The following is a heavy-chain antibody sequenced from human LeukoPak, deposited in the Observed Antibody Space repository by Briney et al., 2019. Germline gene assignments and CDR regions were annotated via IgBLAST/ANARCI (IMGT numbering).Heavy chain of an antibody. J-gene: IGHJ4*02. D-gene: IGHD5-18*01. CDR1: GFTFSSYE. Sequence: GGSLRLSCAASGFTFSSYEMNWVRQAPGKGLEWVSYISSSGSTIYYADSVKGRFTISRDNAKNSLYLQMNSLRAEDTAVYYCARADTAMVPYYFDYWGQGTLVTVSS. CDR2: ISSSGSTI. V-gene: IGHV3-48*03. CDR3: ARADTAMVPYYFDY.